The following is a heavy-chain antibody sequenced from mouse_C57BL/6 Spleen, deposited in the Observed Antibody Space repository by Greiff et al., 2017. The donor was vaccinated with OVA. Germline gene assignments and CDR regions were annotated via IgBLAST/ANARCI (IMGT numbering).Heavy chain of an antibody. CDR1: GYTFTSYG. CDR2: IYPRSGNT. V-gene: IGHV1-81*01. Sequence: QVQLQQSGAELARPGASVKLSCKASGYTFTSYGISWVKQRPGQGLEWIGEIYPRSGNTYYNEKFKGKATLTADKSSSTAYMELRSLTSEDSAVYVCARDDYDVGYAMDYWGQGTSVTVSS. J-gene: IGHJ4*01. CDR3: ARDDYDVGYAMDY. D-gene: IGHD2-4*01.